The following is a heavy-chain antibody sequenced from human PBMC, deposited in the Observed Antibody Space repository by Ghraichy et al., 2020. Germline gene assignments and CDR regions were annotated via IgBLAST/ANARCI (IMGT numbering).Heavy chain of an antibody. J-gene: IGHJ3*02. V-gene: IGHV1-2*04. CDR3: ARDYYGSGSYLPGFDAFDI. D-gene: IGHD3-10*01. CDR1: GYTFTGYY. CDR2: INPNSGGT. Sequence: ASVKVPCKASGYTFTGYYMHWVRQAPGQGLEWMGWINPNSGGTNYAQKFQGWVTMTRDTSISTAYMELSRLRSDDTAVYYCARDYYGSGSYLPGFDAFDIWGQGTMVTVSS.